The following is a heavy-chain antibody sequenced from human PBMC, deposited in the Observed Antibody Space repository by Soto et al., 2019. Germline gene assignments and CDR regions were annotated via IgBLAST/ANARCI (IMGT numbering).Heavy chain of an antibody. Sequence: SETLSLTCTVSGGSISSYYWSWVRQPAGKGLEWIGRIYTSGSTNYNPSPKSRVTMSVDTSKNQFSLKLSSVTAADTAVYYCARDTWYSYDILTGYPKGGWFDPWGQGTLVTVSS. CDR3: ARDTWYSYDILTGYPKGGWFDP. CDR2: IYTSGST. V-gene: IGHV4-4*07. D-gene: IGHD3-9*01. J-gene: IGHJ5*02. CDR1: GGSISSYY.